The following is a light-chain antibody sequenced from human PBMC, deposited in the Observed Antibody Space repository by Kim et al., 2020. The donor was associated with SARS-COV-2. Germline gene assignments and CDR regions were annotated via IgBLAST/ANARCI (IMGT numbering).Light chain of an antibody. CDR3: HQYNDWPYT. CDR2: GAS. Sequence: EIMMTQSPATLSVSLGERVILSCRASQSIARNIAWYQQKPGQSPRLVIFGASDRATDIPARFSGRGSGTEFTFAIDSLQSEDSAVYFCHQYNDWPYTFGQGTRVEI. CDR1: QSIARN. V-gene: IGKV3D-15*01. J-gene: IGKJ2*01.